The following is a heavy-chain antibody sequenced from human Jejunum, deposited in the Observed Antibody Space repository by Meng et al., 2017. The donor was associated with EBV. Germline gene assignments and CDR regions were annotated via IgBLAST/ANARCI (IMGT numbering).Heavy chain of an antibody. V-gene: IGHV3-23*01. CDR3: AKGGGSSAAEYFQH. D-gene: IGHD1-26*01. CDR1: GFTFSSSA. Sequence: EVQLLESGGGLVQTGGSVRLSCAASGFTFSSSAMSWVRQAPGKGLEWVSVISGSAGSTYYADSVKGRFTISRDTSNNTLYLQMNSLRAEDTAVYYCAKGGGSSAAEYFQHWGQGTLVTVSS. CDR2: ISGSAGST. J-gene: IGHJ1*01.